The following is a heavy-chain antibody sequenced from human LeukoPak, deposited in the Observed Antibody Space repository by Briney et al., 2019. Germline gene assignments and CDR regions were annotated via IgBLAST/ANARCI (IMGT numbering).Heavy chain of an antibody. CDR3: ARVRGGSGSSWFDY. Sequence: ASVKVSCKASGCTFTSYAMHWVRQAPGQRLEWMGWINAGNGNTKYSQKFQGRVTITRDTSASTAYMELSSLRSEDTAVYYCARVRGGSGSSWFDYWGQGTLVTVSS. V-gene: IGHV1-3*01. CDR1: GCTFTSYA. J-gene: IGHJ4*02. D-gene: IGHD3-10*01. CDR2: INAGNGNT.